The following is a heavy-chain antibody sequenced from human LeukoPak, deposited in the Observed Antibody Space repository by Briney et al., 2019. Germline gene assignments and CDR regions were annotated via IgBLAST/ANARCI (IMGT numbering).Heavy chain of an antibody. CDR1: GFTFSSYA. D-gene: IGHD3-22*01. J-gene: IGHJ5*02. CDR2: ISGSGGST. Sequence: GGSLRLSCAASGFTFSSYAMSWVRQAPGKGLEWVSAISGSGGSTYYADSVKGRFTISRDNSKNTLYLQMNSLRAEDTAVYYCAIPPDYDDSTRFDPWGQGTLVTVSS. V-gene: IGHV3-23*01. CDR3: AIPPDYDDSTRFDP.